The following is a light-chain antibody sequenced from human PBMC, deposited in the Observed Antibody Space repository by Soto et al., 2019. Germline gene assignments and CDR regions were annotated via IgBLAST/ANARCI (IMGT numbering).Light chain of an antibody. Sequence: QSALTQPASVSGSPGQSITISCTGTSNDVGRYNLVSWYQQHPGKAPKLMIYEDNKRPSGVSNRFSGSKSGNTASLTISGLQVEDEADYYCCSYAGSSTVVFGGGTKLTVL. J-gene: IGLJ2*01. CDR1: SNDVGRYNL. CDR3: CSYAGSSTVV. CDR2: EDN. V-gene: IGLV2-23*01.